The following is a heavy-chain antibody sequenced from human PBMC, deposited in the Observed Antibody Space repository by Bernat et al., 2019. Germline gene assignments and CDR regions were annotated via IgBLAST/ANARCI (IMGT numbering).Heavy chain of an antibody. CDR3: TLDPHYCSSAICYGSIDAFDI. Sequence: EVQLVESGGGLVEPGQSLRLSCTTSGFIFRDYAMSWFRQAPGTGREWVGCIRSRAYGGTTEYAASVHGRFIVSRDDSKSIAYLQMRSLKTEDTAIYYCTLDPHYCSSAICYGSIDAFDIWGQGTMVTVSS. D-gene: IGHD2-2*01. V-gene: IGHV3-49*03. CDR2: IRSRAYGGTT. CDR1: GFIFRDYA. J-gene: IGHJ3*02.